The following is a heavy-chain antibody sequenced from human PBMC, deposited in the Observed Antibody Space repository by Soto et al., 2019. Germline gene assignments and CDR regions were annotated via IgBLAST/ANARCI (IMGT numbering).Heavy chain of an antibody. D-gene: IGHD3-10*01. CDR1: GGSMSSGGYY. CDR2: IYYSGST. CDR3: ARDSYGSGSPRHYYYGMDV. Sequence: PSETLSLTCTVSGGSMSSGGYYWSWIRQHPGKGLEWIGYIYYSGSTYYNPSLKSRVTISVDTSKNQFSLKLSSVTAADTAVYYCARDSYGSGSPRHYYYGMDVWGQGTTVTVSS. J-gene: IGHJ6*02. V-gene: IGHV4-31*03.